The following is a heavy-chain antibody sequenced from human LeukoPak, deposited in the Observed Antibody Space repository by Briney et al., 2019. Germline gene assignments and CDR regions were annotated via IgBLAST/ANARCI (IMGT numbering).Heavy chain of an antibody. V-gene: IGHV3-74*01. CDR1: GFAFNTYW. CDR2: IKSDESDT. Sequence: GGSLRLSCAASGFAFNTYWMHWVRQAPGKGLVWVSRIKSDESDTTYTDSVKGRFTISRDNAKNTLYLQMNNLSAEDTAMYFCARDRGYTFDYWGQGTLVSFSS. D-gene: IGHD3-22*01. CDR3: ARDRGYTFDY. J-gene: IGHJ4*02.